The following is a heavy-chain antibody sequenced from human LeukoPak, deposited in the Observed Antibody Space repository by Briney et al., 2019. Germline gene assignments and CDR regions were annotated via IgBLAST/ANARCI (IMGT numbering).Heavy chain of an antibody. Sequence: TGGSLRLSCAACGFTFSSYGMHWVRQAPGKGLEWVAFIRYDGSNKYYADSVKGRFTISRDNSKNTLYLQMNSLRAEDTAVYYCAKDGRITMVRGVIIAHNYYYDYMDVWGKGTTVTISS. D-gene: IGHD3-10*01. CDR1: GFTFSSYG. CDR3: AKDGRITMVRGVIIAHNYYYDYMDV. CDR2: IRYDGSNK. J-gene: IGHJ6*03. V-gene: IGHV3-30*02.